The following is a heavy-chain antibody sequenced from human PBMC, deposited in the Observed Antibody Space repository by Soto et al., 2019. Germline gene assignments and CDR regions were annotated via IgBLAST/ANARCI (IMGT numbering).Heavy chain of an antibody. Sequence: QIQLVQSGTEVREPGASVKVSCQASGYTFTSYGIIWVRQAPGQGLELMGWISGYNNNKNYVQKYQARVTMTTDTSTRTAYMELRSLRSDDTAVYYCARVGAIAAAEGDYWGQGTLVTVSS. J-gene: IGHJ4*02. CDR1: GYTFTSYG. V-gene: IGHV1-18*01. CDR2: ISGYNNNK. CDR3: ARVGAIAAAEGDY. D-gene: IGHD6-13*01.